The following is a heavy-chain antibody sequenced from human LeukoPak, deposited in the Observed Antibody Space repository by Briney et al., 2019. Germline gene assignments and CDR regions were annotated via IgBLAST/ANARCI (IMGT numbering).Heavy chain of an antibody. Sequence: PSETLSLTRTVSGGSIRDYYWSWIRQPPGKGLEGIGWIFGSGDFNYNPSLKRRLSISVDTSNNQFPLKLTSAPAADTAVYYCAREKDPGSNHAKIIWGQGTMVTVSS. CDR3: AREKDPGSNHAKII. CDR1: GGSIRDYY. CDR2: IFGSGDF. D-gene: IGHD1-26*01. J-gene: IGHJ3*02. V-gene: IGHV4-59*13.